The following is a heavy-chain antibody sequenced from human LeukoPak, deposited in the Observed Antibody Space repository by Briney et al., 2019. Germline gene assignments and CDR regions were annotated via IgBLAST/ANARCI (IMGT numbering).Heavy chain of an antibody. J-gene: IGHJ4*02. CDR1: GFTVSSNY. CDR2: LYSGSNT. D-gene: IGHD3-22*01. Sequence: PGGSLRLSCAASGFTVSSNYMSWVRQAPGEGLEWVSVLYSGSNTWYADSVKGRFTISRDNSKNTLYLQMNSLRAEDTAVYYCAKEKAYDSSGPPGYWGQGTLVTVSS. CDR3: AKEKAYDSSGPPGY. V-gene: IGHV3-53*01.